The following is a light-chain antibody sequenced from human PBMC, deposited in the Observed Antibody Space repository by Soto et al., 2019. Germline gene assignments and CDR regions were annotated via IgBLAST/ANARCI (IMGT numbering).Light chain of an antibody. CDR1: SSDFGAYNY. V-gene: IGLV2-14*01. CDR3: ISYTTSTTWV. J-gene: IGLJ3*02. Sequence: QSALTQPASVSGSPGQSITISCTGSSSDFGAYNYVSWLQQHPGKAPKLIIYEVSNRPSGVSDRFSGSKSGNTASLTISGLQAEDEAVYHCISYTTSTTWVFGGGTTLTV. CDR2: EVS.